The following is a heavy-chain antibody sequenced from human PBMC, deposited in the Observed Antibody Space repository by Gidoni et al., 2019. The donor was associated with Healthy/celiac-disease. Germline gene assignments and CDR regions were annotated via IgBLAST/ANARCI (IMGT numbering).Heavy chain of an antibody. D-gene: IGHD3-22*01. Sequence: EVQLLASGGGLVPPGGSLRLSCEASGFTFSSYAMSWVRQAPGKGLEWVSAISGSGGSTYYADSVKGRFTISRDNSKNTLYLQMNSLRAEDTAVYYCAKDRRGYYDSSGYLHDAFDIWGQGTMVTVSS. V-gene: IGHV3-23*01. J-gene: IGHJ3*02. CDR1: GFTFSSYA. CDR3: AKDRRGYYDSSGYLHDAFDI. CDR2: ISGSGGST.